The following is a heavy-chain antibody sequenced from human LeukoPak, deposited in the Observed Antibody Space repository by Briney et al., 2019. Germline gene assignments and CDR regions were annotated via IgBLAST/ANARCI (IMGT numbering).Heavy chain of an antibody. CDR2: IWYDGSNK. V-gene: IGHV3-33*01. J-gene: IGHJ6*02. CDR3: ARDQMGGVVQYRYYYYGMDV. Sequence: PGGSLRLSCAASGFTFSSYGMHWVRQAPGKGLEWVAVIWYDGSNKYYADSVKGRFTISRDNSKNTLYLQMNSLRAEDTAVYYCARDQMGGVVQYRYYYYGMDVWGQGTTVTVSS. CDR1: GFTFSSYG. D-gene: IGHD3-3*01.